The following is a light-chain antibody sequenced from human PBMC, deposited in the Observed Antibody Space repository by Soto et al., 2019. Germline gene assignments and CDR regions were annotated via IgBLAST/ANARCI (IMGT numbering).Light chain of an antibody. J-gene: IGKJ5*01. V-gene: IGKV3-11*01. CDR3: QQYNNWPPIT. CDR2: DAS. CDR1: QSVSSY. Sequence: EIVLTQSAATLSLSAGERATLSWRASQSVSSYLAWYQQKPGQAPRLLIYDASNRATGIPARFSGSGSGTEFTLTISSLQSEDFAVYYCQQYNNWPPITFGQGTRLEIK.